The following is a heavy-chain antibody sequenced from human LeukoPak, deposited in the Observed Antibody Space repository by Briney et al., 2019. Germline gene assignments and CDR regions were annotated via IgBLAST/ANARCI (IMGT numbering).Heavy chain of an antibody. CDR3: ARDGGVGPDALDV. Sequence: ASVKVSCKASGYRFVRYGITWVRQAPGQGLEWMGWISAYNGNTKYVQKFQGRVTMTTDTSTSTAYMELRTLRSDDTAVYYCARDGGVGPDALDVWGQGTTVTVFS. CDR2: ISAYNGNT. V-gene: IGHV1-18*01. D-gene: IGHD3-16*01. J-gene: IGHJ3*01. CDR1: GYRFVRYG.